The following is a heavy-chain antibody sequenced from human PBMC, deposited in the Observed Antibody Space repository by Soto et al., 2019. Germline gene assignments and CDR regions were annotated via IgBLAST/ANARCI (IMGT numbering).Heavy chain of an antibody. CDR1: GGSVSSGSYY. D-gene: IGHD2-21*02. CDR3: ARDMATAPYYYGMDV. J-gene: IGHJ6*02. V-gene: IGHV4-61*01. CDR2: IYYSGST. Sequence: QVQLQESGPGLVKPSETLSLTCTVSGGSVSSGSYYWSWIRQPPGKGLEWIGYIYYSGSTNYNPSPKSRVSISVDTSKNQFSLKLSSVNAADTAVYYCARDMATAPYYYGMDVWGQGTTVTVSS.